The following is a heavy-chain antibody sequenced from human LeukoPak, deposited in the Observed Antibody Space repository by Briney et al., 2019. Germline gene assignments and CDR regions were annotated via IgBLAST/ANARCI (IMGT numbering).Heavy chain of an antibody. CDR3: ARVMATVTTYDAFDI. J-gene: IGHJ3*02. CDR1: GGTFRSYA. Sequence: AASVKVPCKASGGTFRSYAITWVRQAPGQGLEWMGGIIPIFGTANYARKFQDRVTITADESTSTAYMELSSLRSEDTAVYYCARVMATVTTYDAFDIWGQGTMVTVSS. D-gene: IGHD4-17*01. V-gene: IGHV1-69*13. CDR2: IIPIFGTA.